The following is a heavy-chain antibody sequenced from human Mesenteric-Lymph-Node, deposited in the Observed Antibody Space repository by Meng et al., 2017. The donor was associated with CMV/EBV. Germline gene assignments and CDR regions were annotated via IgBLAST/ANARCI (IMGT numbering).Heavy chain of an antibody. CDR3: AHTGGSGSFPY. Sequence: TCNFSGFSLSSRGVGVCWIRQPPGKALEWLALIYWDDDKLYSPSLKSRLTITKGTSKNQVVLTMTNMDPLDTATHYCAHTGGSGSFPYWGQGILVTVSS. V-gene: IGHV2-5*02. CDR2: IYWDDDK. CDR1: GFSLSSRGVG. D-gene: IGHD3-10*01. J-gene: IGHJ4*02.